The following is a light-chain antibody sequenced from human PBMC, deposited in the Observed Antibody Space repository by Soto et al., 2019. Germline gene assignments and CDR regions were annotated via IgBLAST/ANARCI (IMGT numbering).Light chain of an antibody. V-gene: IGLV2-11*01. CDR1: STEVGAYNV. CDR3: GSYAGASVV. Sequence: QSALTQPRSVSGAPGQRVTIFCTGSSTEVGAYNVVSWYHHLPGKAPKLMIYDVTKRPSGVPDRFSGSKSGYTATLTISGLHAEDEADYYCGSYAGASVVFGAGTKLTVL. J-gene: IGLJ2*01. CDR2: DVT.